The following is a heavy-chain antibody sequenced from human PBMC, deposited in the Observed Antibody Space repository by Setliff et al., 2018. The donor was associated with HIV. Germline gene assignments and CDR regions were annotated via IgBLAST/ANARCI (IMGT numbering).Heavy chain of an antibody. CDR1: GYTFSSYG. D-gene: IGHD3-16*01. J-gene: IGHJ5*02. V-gene: IGHV1-18*01. CDR2: ISAYNDNT. Sequence: ASVKVSCKASGYTFSSYGVSWVRQAPGQGLEWMGWISAYNDNTNYAQKLQGRVTMTTDTSTSTAYMELRSLRSDDTAVYYCERDLGINPQGWFDPWGQGTLVTVSS. CDR3: ERDLGINPQGWFDP.